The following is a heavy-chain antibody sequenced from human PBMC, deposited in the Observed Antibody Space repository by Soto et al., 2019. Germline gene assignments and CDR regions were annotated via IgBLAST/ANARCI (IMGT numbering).Heavy chain of an antibody. D-gene: IGHD6-19*01. Sequence: PSETLSLTCTVSGGSISSYYWSWIRQPPGKGLEWIGYIYYSGSTNYNPSLKSRVTISVDTSKNQFSLKLSSVTGADTAVYYCARLEYSSGWYRFGYWGQGTLVTVSS. CDR1: GGSISSYY. J-gene: IGHJ4*02. CDR2: IYYSGST. V-gene: IGHV4-59*01. CDR3: ARLEYSSGWYRFGY.